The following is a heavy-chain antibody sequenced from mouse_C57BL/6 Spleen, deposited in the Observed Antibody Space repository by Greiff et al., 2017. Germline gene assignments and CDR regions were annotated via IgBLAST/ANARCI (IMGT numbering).Heavy chain of an antibody. V-gene: IGHV1-64*01. CDR1: GYTFTSYW. Sequence: QVQLQQPGAELVKPGASVKLSCKASGYTFTSYWMHWVKQRPGQGLEWIGMIHPNSGSTNYNEKFKSKATLTVDKSSCTAYMQLSSLTSEDSAVYYCGTQLRLRDYFDYWGQGTTLTVSS. J-gene: IGHJ2*01. CDR3: GTQLRLRDYFDY. CDR2: IHPNSGST. D-gene: IGHD3-2*02.